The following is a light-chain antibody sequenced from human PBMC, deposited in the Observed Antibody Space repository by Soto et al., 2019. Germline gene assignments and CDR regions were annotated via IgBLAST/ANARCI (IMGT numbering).Light chain of an antibody. Sequence: SYELTQPPSVSVSPGQTASIPCSGDKLGDRFACWYQQKPGQSPVMVIYQDTRRPSGIPERFSGSNSGNTATLTISGTHAMDEAEYYCQAWDSSTGVVFGGGTKLTVL. J-gene: IGLJ2*01. CDR1: KLGDRF. CDR2: QDT. CDR3: QAWDSSTGVV. V-gene: IGLV3-1*01.